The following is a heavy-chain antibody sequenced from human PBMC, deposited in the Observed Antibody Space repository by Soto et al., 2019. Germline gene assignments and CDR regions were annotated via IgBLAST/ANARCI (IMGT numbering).Heavy chain of an antibody. Sequence: TGGSLRLSCAASGFTFSSYEMNWVRQAPGKGLEWVSYISSSGSTIYYADSVKGRFTISRDNAKNSLYLQMNSLRAEDTAVYYCARDSRLLLSYYYYGMDVWGQGTTVTVSS. J-gene: IGHJ6*02. D-gene: IGHD2-15*01. CDR3: ARDSRLLLSYYYYGMDV. CDR1: GFTFSSYE. V-gene: IGHV3-48*03. CDR2: ISSSGSTI.